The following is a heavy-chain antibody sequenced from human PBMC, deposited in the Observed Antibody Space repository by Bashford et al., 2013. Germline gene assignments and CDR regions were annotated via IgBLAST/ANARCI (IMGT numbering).Heavy chain of an antibody. J-gene: IGHJ4*02. CDR3: ARIDYGEDD. V-gene: IGHV4-61*08. CDR2: IHDSGST. D-gene: IGHD4-17*01. CDR1: GGSINSGVYY. Sequence: SETLSLTCTVSGGSINSGVYYWTWIRQHPGKGLEWIGYIHDSGSTNYNPSLKSRVTMSVDTSKNQFSLKLSSVTAADTAVYYCARIDYGEDDWGQGTLVTVSS.